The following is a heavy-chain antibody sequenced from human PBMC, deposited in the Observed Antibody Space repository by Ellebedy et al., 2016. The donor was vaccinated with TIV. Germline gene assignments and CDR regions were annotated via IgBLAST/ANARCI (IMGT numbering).Heavy chain of an antibody. J-gene: IGHJ4*02. Sequence: GESLKISCEASGFSVSSNYMTWVRQAPGKGLQWVSVIYSGNKTHYADSVRGRFTISRDIFKNTIYLQVHGLRIEDTALYYCVRERFPMPTWGQGTLVTVSS. CDR3: VRERFPMPT. CDR1: GFSVSSNY. V-gene: IGHV3-66*01. CDR2: IYSGNKT. D-gene: IGHD3-16*01.